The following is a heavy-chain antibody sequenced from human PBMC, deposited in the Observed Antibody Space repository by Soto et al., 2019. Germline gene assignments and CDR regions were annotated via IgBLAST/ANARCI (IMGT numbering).Heavy chain of an antibody. CDR1: GFTFSSYS. D-gene: IGHD2-2*01. J-gene: IGHJ6*02. Sequence: EVQLVESGGGLVQPGGSLRLSCAASGFTFSSYSMNWVRQAPGKGLEWVSYISSSSSTIYYADSVKGRFTISRDNAKNSLYLQMNSLRDEDTAVYYCARDECSSTSCYQGGMDVWGQGTTVTVSS. CDR3: ARDECSSTSCYQGGMDV. CDR2: ISSSSSTI. V-gene: IGHV3-48*02.